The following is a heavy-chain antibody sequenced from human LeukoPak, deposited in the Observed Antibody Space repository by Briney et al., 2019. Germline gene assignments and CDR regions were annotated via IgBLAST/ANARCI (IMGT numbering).Heavy chain of an antibody. CDR3: AGDFGSGSYRFDY. V-gene: IGHV4-59*12. CDR2: IYYSGST. CDR1: GGSISSYY. Sequence: SETLSLTCTVSGGSISSYYWSWIRQPPGKGLEWIGYIYYSGSTNYKPSLKSRVTISVETSKNQFSLKLRSVTAADTAVYYCAGDFGSGSYRFDYWGQGTLVTVSS. J-gene: IGHJ4*02. D-gene: IGHD3-10*01.